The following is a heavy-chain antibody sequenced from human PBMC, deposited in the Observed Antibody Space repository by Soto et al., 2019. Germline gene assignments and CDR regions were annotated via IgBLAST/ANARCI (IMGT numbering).Heavy chain of an antibody. CDR1: GASVTSDSYH. J-gene: IGHJ4*02. Sequence: QVHLQESGPGLIKPSETLSLTCSVSGASVTSDSYHWTWIRQPPGKGLEWIGQTGSTNYNPSLKSRITVSGDTSKNHFSLNVDSVTAADTAIYYCAIYKAGAGGNGFWGQGTLVSVSS. CDR3: AIYKAGAGGNGF. D-gene: IGHD6-19*01. V-gene: IGHV4-61*03. CDR2: QTGST.